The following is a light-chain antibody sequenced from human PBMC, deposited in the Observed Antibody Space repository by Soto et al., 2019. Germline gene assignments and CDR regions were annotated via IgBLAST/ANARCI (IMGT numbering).Light chain of an antibody. CDR1: ESIRTW. V-gene: IGKV1-5*01. CDR2: DAS. CDR3: QQYSNYPRT. Sequence: DIQMTQSPSTLSASIGDRVTITCRASESIRTWLAWYQHKPGKAPKFLIYDASSLESGVPSRFSGSGSGTEFTLTISNLQPDDFATYFCQQYSNYPRTFGQGTKVEIK. J-gene: IGKJ1*01.